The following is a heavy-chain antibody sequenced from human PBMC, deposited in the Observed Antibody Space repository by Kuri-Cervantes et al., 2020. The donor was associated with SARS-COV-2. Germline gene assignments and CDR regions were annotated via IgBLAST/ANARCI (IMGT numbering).Heavy chain of an antibody. Sequence: ESLKISCTVSGGSVSSGSYYWSWIRQPPGKGLEWIGYIYYSGSTNYNPSLKSRVTISVDTSKNQFSLKLSSVTAADTAVYYCARVKTIFGVAPFDYWGQGTLVTVSS. CDR2: IYYSGST. D-gene: IGHD3-3*01. CDR3: ARVKTIFGVAPFDY. CDR1: GGSVSSGSYY. J-gene: IGHJ4*02. V-gene: IGHV4-61*01.